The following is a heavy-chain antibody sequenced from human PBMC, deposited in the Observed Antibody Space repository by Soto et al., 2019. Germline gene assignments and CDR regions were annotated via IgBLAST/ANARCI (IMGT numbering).Heavy chain of an antibody. CDR3: VRDGGNNVDRGYYYGMDV. J-gene: IGHJ6*02. Sequence: EVHLVESGGGSVQPGGSLRLSCAASGFTFRSYSMNWVRQAPGKGLEWVSYISGSSSIIYYADSVKGRFTISRDNAKTSVYLHMNSLRDEDTAVYYCVRDGGNNVDRGYYYGMDVWGQGTTVAVSS. D-gene: IGHD3-10*01. CDR1: GFTFRSYS. CDR2: ISGSSSII. V-gene: IGHV3-48*02.